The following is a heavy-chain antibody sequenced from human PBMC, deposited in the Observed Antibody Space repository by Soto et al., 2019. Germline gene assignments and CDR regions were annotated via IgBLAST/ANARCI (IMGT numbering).Heavy chain of an antibody. CDR1: GYTFTSYY. V-gene: IGHV1-46*01. J-gene: IGHJ4*02. D-gene: IGHD3-22*01. Sequence: QVQLVQSGAEVKKPGASVKVSCKASGYTFTSYYMHWVRQAPGQGLEWMGIIIPSGGSTSYAQKFQGRVTMTRDTSTSTVYMELSSLRSEDTAVYYCARGPNYYDSSGNFDYWGQGTLVTVSS. CDR2: IIPSGGST. CDR3: ARGPNYYDSSGNFDY.